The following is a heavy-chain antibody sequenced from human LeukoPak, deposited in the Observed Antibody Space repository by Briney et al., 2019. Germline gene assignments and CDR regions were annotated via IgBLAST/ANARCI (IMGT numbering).Heavy chain of an antibody. J-gene: IGHJ6*02. Sequence: ETLSLTCAVYGGSFSGYYWSWVRQAPGKGLEWVANIKQDGSEKYYVDSVKGRFTITRDNAKNSLYLQMNSLRAEDTAVYFCARESFIVIAGYFHYYGMDVWGQGTTVTVSS. D-gene: IGHD3-16*02. CDR3: ARESFIVIAGYFHYYGMDV. CDR2: IKQDGSEK. CDR1: GGSFSGYY. V-gene: IGHV3-7*01.